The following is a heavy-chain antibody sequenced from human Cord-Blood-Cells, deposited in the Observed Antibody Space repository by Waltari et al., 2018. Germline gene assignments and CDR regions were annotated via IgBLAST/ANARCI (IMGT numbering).Heavy chain of an antibody. CDR1: GGSISSSNW. Sequence: QVQLQESGPGLVKPSGTLSLTCAVSGGSISSSNWWSWVRQPPGKGLEWIGESYHSGSTNYNPSLKRRVTISVDKSKNQFSLKLSSVTAADTAVYYCARGDYYGSGSYWYFDLWGRGTLVTVSS. J-gene: IGHJ2*01. V-gene: IGHV4-4*02. CDR2: SYHSGST. CDR3: ARGDYYGSGSYWYFDL. D-gene: IGHD3-10*01.